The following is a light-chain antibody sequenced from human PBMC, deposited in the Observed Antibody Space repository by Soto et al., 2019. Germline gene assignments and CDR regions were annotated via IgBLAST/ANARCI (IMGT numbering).Light chain of an antibody. CDR2: AES. CDR1: QTISSF. V-gene: IGKV1-39*01. CDR3: QQSYSMPYT. Sequence: DIQMTQSPSSLSASVGDRVTITCRASQTISSFLNWYQQKPGHAPKLLIFAESSLQSGVPSRFSGSGSGTDFTLTISSLQPEDFATYYCQQSYSMPYTFGQGTKLDIK. J-gene: IGKJ2*01.